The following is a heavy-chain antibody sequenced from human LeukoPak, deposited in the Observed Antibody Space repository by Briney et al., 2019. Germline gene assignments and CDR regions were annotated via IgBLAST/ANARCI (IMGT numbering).Heavy chain of an antibody. D-gene: IGHD3-9*01. CDR3: ARTYYDILTGYNPYFDY. J-gene: IGHJ4*02. Sequence: GGSLRLSCAASGFTFNTYTMNWVRQAPGKGLEWVSSITASSTAIYSAVSVKGRFTISRDNAKNFLYLQMNSLRAEDTAVYYCARTYYDILTGYNPYFDYWGQGILVTVSS. CDR1: GFTFNTYT. CDR2: ITASSTAI. V-gene: IGHV3-21*01.